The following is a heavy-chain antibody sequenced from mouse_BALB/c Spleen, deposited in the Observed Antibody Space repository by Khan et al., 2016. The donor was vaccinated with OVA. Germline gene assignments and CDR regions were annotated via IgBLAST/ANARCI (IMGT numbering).Heavy chain of an antibody. D-gene: IGHD1-1*01. V-gene: IGHV9-1*02. J-gene: IGHJ4*01. CDR2: INIYTGEP. CDR3: TRENLLIYYYASSPYYYAVDY. CDR1: GYTFTNYG. Sequence: QIQLVQSGPELKKPGETFKIPCKASGYTFTNYGMNWVKQAPGKGLKWMGWINIYTGEPTYADDFKGRFAFSLETSASTAYLQINNIKNEDMATYFWTRENLLIYYYASSPYYYAVDYWGQGTSVTVSS.